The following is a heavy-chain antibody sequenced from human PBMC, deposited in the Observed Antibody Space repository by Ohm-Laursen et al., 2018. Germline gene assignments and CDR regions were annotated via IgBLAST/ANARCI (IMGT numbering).Heavy chain of an antibody. Sequence: SLRLSCAASGFTFSDYYTSWIRQAPGKGLEWVSYISNSGTTIYYADSVKGRFTISRDNAKNTLYLQMNSLGAEDTALYYCVGGYITVFHYWGQGTLVTVSS. J-gene: IGHJ4*02. CDR3: VGGYITVFHY. CDR1: GFTFSDYY. V-gene: IGHV3-11*04. CDR2: ISNSGTTI. D-gene: IGHD5-12*01.